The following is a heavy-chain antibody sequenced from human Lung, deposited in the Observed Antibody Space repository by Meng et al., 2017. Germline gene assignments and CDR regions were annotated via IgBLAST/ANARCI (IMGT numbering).Heavy chain of an antibody. CDR2: IKSNTDGGTA. D-gene: IGHD3-9*01. J-gene: IGHJ4*02. V-gene: IGHV3-15*01. CDR3: SWDDRAVSDY. CDR1: GFYFSNAW. Sequence: VLLLAFGGGLVNPGGSLRLSCAASGFYFSNAWMRWVRQAPGKGLEWVGRIKSNTDGGTAEYAAPVTGRFTISRDDSKSTLYLQLSGLTTDDTGVYYCSWDDRAVSDYWGQGTLVTVSS.